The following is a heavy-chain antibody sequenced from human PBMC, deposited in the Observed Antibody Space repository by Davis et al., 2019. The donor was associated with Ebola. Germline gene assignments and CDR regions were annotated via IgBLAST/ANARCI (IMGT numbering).Heavy chain of an antibody. CDR1: GFTFSSYW. J-gene: IGHJ6*02. V-gene: IGHV3-74*03. D-gene: IGHD2-2*01. CDR3: GRGGVPAAIDV. Sequence: GESLKISCAASGFTFSSYWMHWVRQAPGKGLVWVSRITSDGRSTAYADFVTGRFIISRDNAKNTLYLQLNSLGPEDTAVYYCGRGGVPAAIDVWGQGTTVTVSS. CDR2: ITSDGRST.